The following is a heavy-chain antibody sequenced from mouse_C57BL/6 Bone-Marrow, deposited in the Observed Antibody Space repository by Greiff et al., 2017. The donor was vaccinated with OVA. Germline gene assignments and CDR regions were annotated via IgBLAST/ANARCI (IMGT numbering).Heavy chain of an antibody. V-gene: IGHV5-17*03. J-gene: IGHJ1*03. D-gene: IGHD1-1*01. CDR1: GFTFSDYG. CDR2: ISSGSSTI. CDR3: KRAGYGSSYWYFDG. Sequence: EVKLMESGGGLVKPGGSLKLSCAASGFTFSDYGMHWVRQAPEKGLEWVAYISSGSSTIYYADTVKGRFTISRDNAKNTLFLQMSSLKSEDTAMYYCKRAGYGSSYWYFDGRGTGTTVTVSS.